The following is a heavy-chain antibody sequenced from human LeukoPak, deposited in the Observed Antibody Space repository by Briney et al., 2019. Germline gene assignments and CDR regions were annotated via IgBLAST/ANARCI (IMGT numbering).Heavy chain of an antibody. CDR2: ISVSGGST. CDR1: GFTFFNYA. J-gene: IGHJ4*02. Sequence: GGSLRLSCAASGFTFFNYAMSWVRQAPGKGLEWVSTISVSGGSTYYADSVKGRFTISRDNSKNTLSLQMNSLRAEDTAVYYCAKRDCTSGTCYSGDWGQGTLITVSS. D-gene: IGHD2-15*01. V-gene: IGHV3-23*01. CDR3: AKRDCTSGTCYSGD.